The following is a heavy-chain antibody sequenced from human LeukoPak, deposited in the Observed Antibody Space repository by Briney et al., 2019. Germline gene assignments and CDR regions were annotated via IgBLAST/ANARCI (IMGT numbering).Heavy chain of an antibody. J-gene: IGHJ5*02. Sequence: GASLKISCKGSGSSFTSYWIGWGRQMRGKGLEWMGIIYPGDSDTRYSPSFQGQVTISDDKSSSTAYLQWSSLKASDTAMYYCARPYDSTLFDPWGQGTLVTVSS. CDR1: GSSFTSYW. CDR3: ARPYDSTLFDP. V-gene: IGHV5-51*01. CDR2: IYPGDSDT. D-gene: IGHD3-22*01.